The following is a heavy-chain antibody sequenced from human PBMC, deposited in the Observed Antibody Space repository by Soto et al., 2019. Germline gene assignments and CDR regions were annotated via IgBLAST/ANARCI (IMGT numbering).Heavy chain of an antibody. D-gene: IGHD3-9*01. V-gene: IGHV4-59*08. Sequence: SSETLSLTCTVSGGSINSYYWSWIRQPPGRGPEYVGYISYSGSTNYNPSLKGRITMSLDTSKNQFSLKLSSVTAADTAVYYCASLNFDLLTGYYAFDFWGQGTMVTVSS. CDR3: ASLNFDLLTGYYAFDF. J-gene: IGHJ3*01. CDR1: GGSINSYY. CDR2: ISYSGST.